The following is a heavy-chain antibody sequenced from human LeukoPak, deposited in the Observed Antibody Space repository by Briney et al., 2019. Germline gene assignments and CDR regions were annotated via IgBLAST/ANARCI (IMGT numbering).Heavy chain of an antibody. J-gene: IGHJ6*03. CDR1: GYTFTSYD. Sequence: RASVKVSCKASGYTFTSYDINWVRQATGQGLEWMGWMNPNSGNTGYAQKFQGRVTMTRNTSISTAYMELSSLRSEDTAVYYCARDGGSSSWYFHYYYMDVWGKGTTVTVSS. D-gene: IGHD6-13*01. V-gene: IGHV1-8*01. CDR2: MNPNSGNT. CDR3: ARDGGSSSWYFHYYYMDV.